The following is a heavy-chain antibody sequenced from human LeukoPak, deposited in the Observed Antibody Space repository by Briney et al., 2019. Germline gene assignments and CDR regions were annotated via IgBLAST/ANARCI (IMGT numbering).Heavy chain of an antibody. CDR1: GYTLTGYY. CDR3: ARSGIAAAGTPEDY. D-gene: IGHD6-13*01. J-gene: IGHJ4*02. CDR2: INPKRGGT. V-gene: IGHV1-2*02. Sequence: ASVKVSCKASGYTLTGYYMHWVRQAPGQGLEWVGWINPKRGGTNYVHKCQGRITMTRDTSISTAFMEMSRLRSDDTAVYYCARSGIAAAGTPEDYWGQGTLVTVSS.